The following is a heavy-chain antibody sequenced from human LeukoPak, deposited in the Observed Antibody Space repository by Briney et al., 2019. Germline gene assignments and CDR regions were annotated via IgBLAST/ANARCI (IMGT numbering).Heavy chain of an antibody. D-gene: IGHD3-22*01. CDR2: IYTSGST. J-gene: IGHJ4*02. CDR1: GGSISSYY. CDR3: ARAGDSSGYEYYFDY. V-gene: IGHV4-4*07. Sequence: SETLSLTCTVSGGSISSYYWSWIRQPAWKGLEWIGRIYTSGSTNYNPSLKSRVTMSVDMSTNQFSLKLSSVTAADTAVYYCARAGDSSGYEYYFDYWGQGTLVTVSS.